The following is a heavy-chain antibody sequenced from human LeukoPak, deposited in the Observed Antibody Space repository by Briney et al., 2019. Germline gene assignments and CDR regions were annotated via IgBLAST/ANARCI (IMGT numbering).Heavy chain of an antibody. V-gene: IGHV1-2*02. Sequence: ASVKVSCKASGYTFTGYYMHWVRQAPGQGLEWMGWINPNSGGTNYAQKFQGRVTMTRDTSTSTAYMELRSLRSDDTAVYYCAREGPGEGDGYNFPFGYWGQGTLVTVSS. CDR3: AREGPGEGDGYNFPFGY. D-gene: IGHD5-24*01. CDR2: INPNSGGT. CDR1: GYTFTGYY. J-gene: IGHJ4*02.